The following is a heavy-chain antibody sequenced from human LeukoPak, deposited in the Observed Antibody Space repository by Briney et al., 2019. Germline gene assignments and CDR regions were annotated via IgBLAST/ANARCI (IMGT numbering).Heavy chain of an antibody. D-gene: IGHD6-13*01. CDR1: GGSFSGYY. Sequence: KSSETLSLTCAVYGGSFSGYYWSWIRQPPGKGLEWIGEIVHSRNTKYNPSLKSRVTISVDTSKNQFSLNLTSVTAADTAVYYCTRFGSSTWYKGAFDIWGQGTMVTVAS. J-gene: IGHJ3*02. CDR3: TRFGSSTWYKGAFDI. V-gene: IGHV4-34*12. CDR2: IVHSRNT.